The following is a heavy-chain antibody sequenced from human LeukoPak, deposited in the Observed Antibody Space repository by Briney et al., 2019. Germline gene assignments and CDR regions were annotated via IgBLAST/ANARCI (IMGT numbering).Heavy chain of an antibody. Sequence: PGGSLRLSCAASGFTFSGSAMHWVRQASGKGLEWVGRIRSKANSYATAYAASVKGRFTISRDNAKNSLYLQMNSLRAEDTAVYYCANLEIDILTGYRTYYFDYWGQGTLVTVSS. V-gene: IGHV3-73*01. J-gene: IGHJ4*02. CDR3: ANLEIDILTGYRTYYFDY. CDR1: GFTFSGSA. D-gene: IGHD3-9*01. CDR2: IRSKANSYAT.